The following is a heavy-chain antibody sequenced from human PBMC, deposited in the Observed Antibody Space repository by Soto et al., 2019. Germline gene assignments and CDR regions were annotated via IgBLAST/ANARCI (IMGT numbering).Heavy chain of an antibody. J-gene: IGHJ6*03. CDR1: GGSFSGYY. CDR3: ARGPALERPRYYYYMDV. D-gene: IGHD1-1*01. V-gene: IGHV4-34*01. Sequence: SETLSLSCAVYGGSFSGYYWRWIRQPPGKGLEWIGEINHSGSTNYNPSLKSRVTISVDTSKNQFSLKLSSVTAADTAVYYCARGPALERPRYYYYMDVWGKGTTVTVSS. CDR2: INHSGST.